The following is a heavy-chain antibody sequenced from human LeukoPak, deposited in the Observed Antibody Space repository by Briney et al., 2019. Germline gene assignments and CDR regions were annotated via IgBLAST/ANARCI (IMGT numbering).Heavy chain of an antibody. CDR2: PHYSGTT. J-gene: IGHJ4*02. D-gene: IGHD5-18*01. V-gene: IGHV4-59*01. CDR3: ARIDPNTAMVTAVDN. CDR1: GGSIGTYY. Sequence: PSETLSLTCTVSGGSIGTYYWSWIRQAPGKGLEWIGYPHYSGTTNYNPSLKSRVTMSVDTSKNQFSLKLSSVTAADTAVYYCARIDPNTAMVTAVDNRGQATQATVPS.